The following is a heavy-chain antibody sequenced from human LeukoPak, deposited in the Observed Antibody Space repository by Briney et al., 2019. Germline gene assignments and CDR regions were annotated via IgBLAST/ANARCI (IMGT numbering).Heavy chain of an antibody. J-gene: IGHJ4*02. D-gene: IGHD5-12*01. V-gene: IGHV4-34*01. Sequence: SETLSLTCAVYGGSFSGYYWSWIRQPPGKGLGWIGEINHSGSTNYNPSLKSRVTISVDTSKNQFSLKLSSVTAADTAVYYCARRDRGWLRFLSFDYWGQGTLVTVSS. CDR3: ARRDRGWLRFLSFDY. CDR2: INHSGST. CDR1: GGSFSGYY.